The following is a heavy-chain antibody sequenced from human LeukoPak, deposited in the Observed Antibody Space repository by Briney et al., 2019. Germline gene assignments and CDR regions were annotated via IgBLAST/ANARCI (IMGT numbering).Heavy chain of an antibody. J-gene: IGHJ4*02. CDR3: ARDITSGSYYFDY. V-gene: IGHV3-66*01. CDR1: GFTVNSNY. CDR2: IYSGGST. D-gene: IGHD1-26*01. Sequence: GRSLRLSCAASGFTVNSNYMSSVRETPGKGLEWVSVIYSGGSTYYADSVKGRFTISRDNSKNTLYLQMNSLRAEDTAVYYCARDITSGSYYFDYWGQGTLVTVSS.